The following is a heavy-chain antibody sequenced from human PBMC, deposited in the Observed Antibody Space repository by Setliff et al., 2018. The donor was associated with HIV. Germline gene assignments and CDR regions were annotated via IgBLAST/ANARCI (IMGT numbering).Heavy chain of an antibody. J-gene: IGHJ3*02. CDR2: FDPQYDKT. Sequence: ASVKVSCKVSGYTLTELSIHWVRQAPGKGLEWMGGFDPQYDKTFYAQKFQGRVTMSEDTSTDTAYMELSSLRSEDTAVYYCATRAYDSRGYLRSRVSGAAFEIWGQGTMV. CDR3: ATRAYDSRGYLRSRVSGAAFEI. D-gene: IGHD3-22*01. V-gene: IGHV1-24*01. CDR1: GYTLTELS.